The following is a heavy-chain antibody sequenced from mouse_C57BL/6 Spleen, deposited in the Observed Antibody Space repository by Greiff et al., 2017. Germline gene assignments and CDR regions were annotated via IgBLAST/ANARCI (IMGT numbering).Heavy chain of an antibody. CDR2: IYPGDGDT. Sequence: VQLQQSGPELVKPGASVKISCKASGYAFSSSWMNWVKQRPGKGLEWIGRIYPGDGDTNYNGKFKGKATLTADKSSSTAYMQLSSLTSEDSAVYFCARSGTTVVEKFAYWGQGTLVTVSA. J-gene: IGHJ3*01. D-gene: IGHD1-1*01. CDR1: GYAFSSSW. CDR3: ARSGTTVVEKFAY. V-gene: IGHV1-82*01.